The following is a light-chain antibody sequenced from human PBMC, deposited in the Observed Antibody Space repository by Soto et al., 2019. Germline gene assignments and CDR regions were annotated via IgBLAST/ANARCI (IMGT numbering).Light chain of an antibody. V-gene: IGKV2-28*01. J-gene: IGKJ5*01. CDR3: MQALQTPIT. CDR2: LGS. CDR1: QSLLHSNGYNY. Sequence: DIVMTQSPLSLPVTPGEPASISCRSSQSLLHSNGYNYLDWYLQKPGQSPQLLIYLGSNRAYGVHERFSGSRSGTDFTLKISRVEAEDVEVYYCMQALQTPITFGQGTRLEIK.